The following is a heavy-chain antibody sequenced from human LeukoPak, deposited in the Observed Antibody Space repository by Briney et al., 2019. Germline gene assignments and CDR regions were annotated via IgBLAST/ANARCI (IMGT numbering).Heavy chain of an antibody. CDR3: AKDDHDIAAAGT. CDR2: MQYDGSDI. D-gene: IGHD6-13*01. CDR1: GFTFSNYG. V-gene: IGHV3-30*02. J-gene: IGHJ4*02. Sequence: GGSLRLSCVASGFTFSNYGTHWVRQAPGKGLEWVTFMQYDGSDIFYADSVRGRFTISRDNSKNTVFLQMNGLRTEDTAVYFCAKDDHDIAAAGTWGQGTLVTVSS.